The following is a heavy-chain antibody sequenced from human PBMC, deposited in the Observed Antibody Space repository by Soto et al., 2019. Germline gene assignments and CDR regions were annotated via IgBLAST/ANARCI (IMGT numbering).Heavy chain of an antibody. V-gene: IGHV1-69*06. D-gene: IGHD2-2*01. CDR2: IIPIFGAA. CDR3: ARRSTSLVDYYYGMDV. Sequence: SVKVSCKASGGTFSSYAISWVRQAPGQGLEWMGGIIPIFGAANYAQKFQGRVTITADKSTSTAYMELSSLRSEDTAVYYCARRSTSLVDYYYGMDVWGQGTTVTVSS. J-gene: IGHJ6*02. CDR1: GGTFSSYA.